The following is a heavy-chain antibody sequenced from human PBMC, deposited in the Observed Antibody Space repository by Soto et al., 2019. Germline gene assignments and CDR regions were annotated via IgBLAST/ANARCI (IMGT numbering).Heavy chain of an antibody. CDR2: IKATAYGGTT. Sequence: GGSLRLSCVVYNMTFTYAWMSWVRQAPGKGLEWVGRIKATAYGGTTDYAAPVKGRFSISRDDSKNTLYLEMNSLRTEDTGTYFCTTDDTSDYYFQHWGLGTPVTVS. D-gene: IGHD2-21*01. V-gene: IGHV3-15*01. CDR3: TTDDTSDYYFQH. CDR1: NMTFTYAW. J-gene: IGHJ4*02.